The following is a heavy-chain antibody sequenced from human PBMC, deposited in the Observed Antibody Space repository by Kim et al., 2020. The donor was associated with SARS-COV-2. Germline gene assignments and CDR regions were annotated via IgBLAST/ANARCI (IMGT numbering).Heavy chain of an antibody. Sequence: GGSLRLSCAASGFTFSSYAMHWVRQAPGKGLEWVAVISYDGSNKYYADSVKGRFTISRDNSKNTLYLQMNSLRAEDTAVYYCASGYYGSGSYPKYYFDY. J-gene: IGHJ4*01. D-gene: IGHD3-10*01. CDR1: GFTFSSYA. V-gene: IGHV3-30*04. CDR2: ISYDGSNK. CDR3: ASGYYGSGSYPKYYFDY.